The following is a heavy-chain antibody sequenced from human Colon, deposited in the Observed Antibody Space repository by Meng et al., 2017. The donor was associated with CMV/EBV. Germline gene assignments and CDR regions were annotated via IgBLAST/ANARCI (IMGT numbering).Heavy chain of an antibody. Sequence: GESLKISCGVSGFSFRNCGMSWVRQAPGKGLEWVSGINWNGGSTGYADSVKGRFTISRDNAKNSLYLQMNSLRAEDTALYHCARDLDVKGLEWFSAYGMDVWGQGTTVTVSS. J-gene: IGHJ6*02. V-gene: IGHV3-20*01. CDR2: INWNGGST. CDR1: GFSFRNCG. D-gene: IGHD3-3*01. CDR3: ARDLDVKGLEWFSAYGMDV.